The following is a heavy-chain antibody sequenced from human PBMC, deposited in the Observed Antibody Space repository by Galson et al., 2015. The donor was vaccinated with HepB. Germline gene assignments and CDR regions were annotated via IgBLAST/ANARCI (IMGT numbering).Heavy chain of an antibody. Sequence: LSLTCSVSGGSIDTFFWTWIRQPPGKGLESIGYFYYRGSTYYTPSLKSRVTISADASKNQVTLKMSSVTAADTAVYFCAREVSMVTGIGQFDYWGQGILVTVSS. D-gene: IGHD2-21*02. V-gene: IGHV4-59*01. CDR3: AREVSMVTGIGQFDY. J-gene: IGHJ4*02. CDR1: GGSIDTFF. CDR2: FYYRGST.